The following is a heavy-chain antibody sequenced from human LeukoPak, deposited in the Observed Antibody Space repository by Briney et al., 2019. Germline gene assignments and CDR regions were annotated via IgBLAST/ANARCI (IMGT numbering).Heavy chain of an antibody. CDR3: AAFRGDY. V-gene: IGHV3-53*01. Sequence: GGSLRLPCAASGFTVSSDLMSWVRQAPGKGLEWVALINSGGSTYYADSVKGRFTISRDNSKNTLNFQMNNLRAEDTAVYYCAAFRGDYWGQGTLVSVSS. CDR1: GFTVSSDL. D-gene: IGHD3-3*02. J-gene: IGHJ4*02. CDR2: INSGGST.